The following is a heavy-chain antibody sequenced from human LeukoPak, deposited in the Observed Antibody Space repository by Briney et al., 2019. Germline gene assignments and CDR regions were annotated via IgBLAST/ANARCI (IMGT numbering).Heavy chain of an antibody. CDR3: ARDPNASSIPAAGTADY. J-gene: IGHJ4*02. V-gene: IGHV3-53*01. CDR2: IYSGGNT. D-gene: IGHD6-13*01. CDR1: GFTVSSNY. Sequence: GGSLRLSCAVSGFTVSSNYMSWVRQAPGKGLEWVSVIYSGGNTYYADSVKGRFTISRDNSKNTVYLQMNNLRAEDTAVYYCARDPNASSIPAAGTADYWGQGTLVTVSS.